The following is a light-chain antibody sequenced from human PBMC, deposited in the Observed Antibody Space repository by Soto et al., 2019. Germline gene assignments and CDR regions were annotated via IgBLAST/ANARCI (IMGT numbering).Light chain of an antibody. J-gene: IGKJ2*01. V-gene: IGKV3-20*01. Sequence: EIVLTQSPGTLSLSPGERATLSCRASQSVGSRYLAWYQQKPGQAPRLLMYGASSRATGIPNKFSGTGSGTDFTLTISRLEPEDFAVYYCQQYGSSPYTFGLWTKLEIK. CDR3: QQYGSSPYT. CDR2: GAS. CDR1: QSVGSRY.